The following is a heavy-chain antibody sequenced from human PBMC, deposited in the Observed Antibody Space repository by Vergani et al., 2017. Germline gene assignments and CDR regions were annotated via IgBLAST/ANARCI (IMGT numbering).Heavy chain of an antibody. CDR3: ARDGDVAARPYYYYYYYGMDV. V-gene: IGHV1-2*02. CDR1: GYTFTGYY. D-gene: IGHD6-6*01. Sequence: QVQLVQSGAEVKKPGASVTVSCKASGYTFTGYYMHWVRQAPGQGLEWMGWINPNSGGTNYAQKFQGRVTMTRDTSISTAYMELSRLRSDDTAVYYCARDGDVAARPYYYYYYYGMDVWGQGTTVTVSS. CDR2: INPNSGGT. J-gene: IGHJ6*02.